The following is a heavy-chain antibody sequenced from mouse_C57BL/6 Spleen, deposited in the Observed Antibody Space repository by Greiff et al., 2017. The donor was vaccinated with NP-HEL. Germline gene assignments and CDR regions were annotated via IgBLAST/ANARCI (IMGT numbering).Heavy chain of an antibody. Sequence: VHVKQSGAELVRPGASVKLSCTASGFNIKDYYMHWVKQRPEQGLEWIGRIDPEDGDTEYAPKFQGKATMTADTSSNTAYLQLSSLTSEDTAVYYCTTGDSSGYGDYWGQGTTLTVSS. J-gene: IGHJ2*01. CDR3: TTGDSSGYGDY. CDR1: GFNIKDYY. D-gene: IGHD3-2*02. CDR2: IDPEDGDT. V-gene: IGHV14-1*01.